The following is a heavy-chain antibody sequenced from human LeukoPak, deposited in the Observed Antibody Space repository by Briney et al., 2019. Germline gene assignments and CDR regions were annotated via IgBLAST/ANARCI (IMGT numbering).Heavy chain of an antibody. CDR2: INTNTGNP. D-gene: IGHD3-10*01. J-gene: IGHJ6*02. CDR3: ARNQLWFGELPNYGMDV. Sequence: GASVKVSCKASGYTFTSYAMNWVRQAPGQGLEWMGWINTNTGNPTYAQGFTGRFVFSLDTSVSTAYLQISSLKAEDTAVYYCARNQLWFGELPNYGMDVWGQGTTVTVSS. CDR1: GYTFTSYA. V-gene: IGHV7-4-1*02.